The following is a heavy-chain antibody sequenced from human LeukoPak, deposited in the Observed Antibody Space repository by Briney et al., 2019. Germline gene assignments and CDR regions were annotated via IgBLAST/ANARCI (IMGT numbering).Heavy chain of an antibody. CDR2: IYNNGST. D-gene: IGHD4-17*01. Sequence: SETLSLTCTVSGDSISSYYWTWIRQPPGKGLEWIGYIYNNGSTNYNPSLKSRVTISPDTSKNQFSLKLTSVTAADTAVYYCARARRYGDYADYWGQGTQVTVSS. CDR1: GDSISSYY. J-gene: IGHJ4*02. CDR3: ARARRYGDYADY. V-gene: IGHV4-59*01.